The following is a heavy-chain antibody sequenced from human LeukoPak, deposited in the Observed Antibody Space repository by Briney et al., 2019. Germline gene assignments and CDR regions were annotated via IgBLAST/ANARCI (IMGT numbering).Heavy chain of an antibody. CDR2: ISGSGTTI. CDR3: ASAVAELREYSSSWYWFDP. D-gene: IGHD6-13*01. V-gene: IGHV3-48*03. J-gene: IGHJ5*02. CDR1: GFTFSNYE. Sequence: GGSLRLSCAASGFTFSNYEMNWVRQAPGKGLKWVSYISGSGTTIYYADSVKGRFTISRDNAKNSLYLQMNSLGAEDTAVYYCASAVAELREYSSSWYWFDPWGQGTLATVSS.